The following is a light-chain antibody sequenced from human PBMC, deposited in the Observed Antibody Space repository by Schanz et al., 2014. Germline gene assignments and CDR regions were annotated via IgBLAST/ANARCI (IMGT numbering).Light chain of an antibody. Sequence: QFALTQPASVSGSPGQSITISCAGTTSDVGGYDYVSWYQQHPGKAPKLMIYDVSNRPSGVSTRFSGSKSGNTASLTISRLQAEDEADYYCTSYISSSFFWVFGGGTKLTVL. CDR2: DVS. J-gene: IGLJ3*02. CDR3: TSYISSSFFWV. CDR1: TSDVGGYDY. V-gene: IGLV2-14*01.